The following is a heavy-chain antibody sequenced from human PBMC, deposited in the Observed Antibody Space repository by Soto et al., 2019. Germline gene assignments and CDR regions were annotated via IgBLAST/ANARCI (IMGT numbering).Heavy chain of an antibody. Sequence: LSLPCTVSGGSISSGGYYWSWIRQHPGKGLEWIGYIYYSGSTYYNPSLKSRVTISVDTSKNQFSLKLSSVTAADTAVYYCARGRVQYGQSYYFDYWGQGTLVTVSS. V-gene: IGHV4-31*03. CDR3: ARGRVQYGQSYYFDY. CDR1: GGSISSGGYY. J-gene: IGHJ4*02. CDR2: IYYSGST. D-gene: IGHD4-4*01.